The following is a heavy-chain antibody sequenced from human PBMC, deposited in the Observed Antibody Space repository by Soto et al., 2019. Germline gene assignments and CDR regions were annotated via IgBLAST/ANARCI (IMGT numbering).Heavy chain of an antibody. CDR2: IYHRRST. V-gene: IGHV4-34*01. CDR3: ARHGHWAPFDD. J-gene: IGHJ4*02. D-gene: IGHD3-16*01. Sequence: PSETLSLTCAVYGGSFSGYYWSWIRQPPGEGLEWIGNIYHRRSTNYNPFLRSRVTLSVDTSKNQFSLRLSSVTAADTAVYYCARHGHWAPFDDWGQGTLVTVSS. CDR1: GGSFSGYY.